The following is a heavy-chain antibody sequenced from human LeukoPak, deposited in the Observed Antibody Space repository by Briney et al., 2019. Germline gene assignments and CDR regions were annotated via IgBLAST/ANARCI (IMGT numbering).Heavy chain of an antibody. CDR3: ASQIYQGGNDALDI. J-gene: IGHJ3*02. CDR1: GYSFTSYW. Sequence: GESLKISCKGSGYSFTSYWIGWVRQMPGKGLEWMGIIYPGDSDTRYSPSFQGQVTISADKSISTAYLQWSSLQASATALYYFASQIYQGGNDALDIWGQGTMVSVSS. CDR2: IYPGDSDT. V-gene: IGHV5-51*01. D-gene: IGHD5-12*01.